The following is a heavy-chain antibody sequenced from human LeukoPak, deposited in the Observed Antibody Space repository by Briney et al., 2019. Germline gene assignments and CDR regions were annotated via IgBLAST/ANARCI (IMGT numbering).Heavy chain of an antibody. V-gene: IGHV3-23*01. CDR1: GFTFGSYA. CDR2: ISGSGGST. Sequence: PGGSLRLSCVASGFTFGSYAMSWVRQAPGKGLEWVSVISGSGGSTYYIDSVKGRFTISRDNSKNTLYLQMNSLRVEDTAVYYCARGPPWYFDLWGRGTLVTVSS. D-gene: IGHD6-25*01. J-gene: IGHJ2*01. CDR3: ARGPPWYFDL.